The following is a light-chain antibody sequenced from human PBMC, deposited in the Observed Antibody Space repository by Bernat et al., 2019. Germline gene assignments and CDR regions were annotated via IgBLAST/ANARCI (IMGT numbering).Light chain of an antibody. Sequence: SYELTQLPSVSASLGQTARITCSGDALPKQYAYWYQQKPGQAPVLVIYKDSERPSGIPERFSGSSSGTTVTLTISGVQAEDDADYYCQSADSSGTYVVFGGGTKLTVL. CDR2: KDS. J-gene: IGLJ2*01. CDR1: ALPKQY. CDR3: QSADSSGTYVV. V-gene: IGLV3-25*02.